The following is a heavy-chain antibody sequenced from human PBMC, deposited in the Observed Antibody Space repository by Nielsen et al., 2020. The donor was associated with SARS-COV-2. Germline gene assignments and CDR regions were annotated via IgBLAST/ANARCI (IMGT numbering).Heavy chain of an antibody. J-gene: IGHJ2*01. CDR3: ARDPAALDL. Sequence: GESLKISCAALGFSFNPYTMAWVRQAPGQGLEWISDISSGSTTIFYADSVKGRFTISRDNAKNSLYLQMDSLGVDDTAVYYCARDPAALDLWSPGTLVTVSS. CDR1: GFSFNPYT. D-gene: IGHD6-25*01. CDR2: ISSGSTTI. V-gene: IGHV3-48*04.